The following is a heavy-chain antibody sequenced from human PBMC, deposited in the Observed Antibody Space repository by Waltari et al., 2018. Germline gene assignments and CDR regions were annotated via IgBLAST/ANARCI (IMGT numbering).Heavy chain of an antibody. CDR2: IYHSGST. Sequence: QVQLQESGPGLVKPSQTLSLTCTVSGGSISSGGYYWSWIRQHPGKGLEWIGYIYHSGSTYYNPALKSRVTISVDRSKNQFSLNLSSVTAADTAVYYCARYCSGGSCYVDYWGQGTLVTVSS. D-gene: IGHD2-15*01. CDR3: ARYCSGGSCYVDY. J-gene: IGHJ4*02. CDR1: GGSISSGGYY. V-gene: IGHV4-31*03.